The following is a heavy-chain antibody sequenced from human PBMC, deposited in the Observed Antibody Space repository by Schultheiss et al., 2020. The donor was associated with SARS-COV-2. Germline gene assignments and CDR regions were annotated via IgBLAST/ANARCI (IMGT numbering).Heavy chain of an antibody. V-gene: IGHV4-59*01. D-gene: IGHD2-15*01. CDR2: IYYSGST. J-gene: IGHJ4*02. Sequence: SETLSLTCTVSRGSISSYYWSWFRQPPGKGLEWLGYIYYSGSTDYNPSLKSRVTISVDTSKNQFSLKLSSVTAADTAVYYCARDSGGSFDYWGQGTLVTVSS. CDR3: ARDSGGSFDY. CDR1: RGSISSYY.